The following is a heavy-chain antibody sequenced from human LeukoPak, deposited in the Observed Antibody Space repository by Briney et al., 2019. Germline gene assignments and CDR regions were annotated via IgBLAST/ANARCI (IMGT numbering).Heavy chain of an antibody. V-gene: IGHV1-3*01. CDR3: ARDLAPGIGVVITTVFDY. D-gene: IGHD3-22*01. J-gene: IGHJ4*02. Sequence: GASVTVSCTASGYTFTSSTMHWVRQAPGQRLEWMGWINAGNGNTEYSQKFQGRVTITRDTSATTVHMELSSLRSEDTAVYYCARDLAPGIGVVITTVFDYWGQGTLVTVSS. CDR1: GYTFTSST. CDR2: INAGNGNT.